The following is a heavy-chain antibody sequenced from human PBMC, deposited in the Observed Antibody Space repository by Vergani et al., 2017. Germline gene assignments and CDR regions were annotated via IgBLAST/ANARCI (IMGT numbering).Heavy chain of an antibody. J-gene: IGHJ4*02. Sequence: EVQLLESGGDLVQPGGSLRLSCEASGITFWKFGMHWVRQGPGKGLEWVSGISWNSGAVDYADSVRGRFTISRDSSKTLYLQMDSLRVEDTAMYFCARDLSYSTAWPFFDSRGQGTLVTVSS. CDR2: ISWNSGAV. D-gene: IGHD4-11*01. CDR1: GITFWKFG. V-gene: IGHV3-9*01. CDR3: ARDLSYSTAWPFFDS.